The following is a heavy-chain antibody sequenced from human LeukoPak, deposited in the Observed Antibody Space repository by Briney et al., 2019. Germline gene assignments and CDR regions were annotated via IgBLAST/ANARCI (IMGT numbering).Heavy chain of an antibody. Sequence: GGSLRLSCAASGFTFGSYAMSWVRQAPGKGVEWVSAISGSGGSTYYADSVKGRFTISRDSSKNTLYLQMNSLRAEDTAVYYCAKDLDCSSTTCYPDFWGQGTLVTVSS. CDR1: GFTFGSYA. V-gene: IGHV3-23*01. CDR2: ISGSGGST. CDR3: AKDLDCSSTTCYPDF. D-gene: IGHD2-2*01. J-gene: IGHJ4*02.